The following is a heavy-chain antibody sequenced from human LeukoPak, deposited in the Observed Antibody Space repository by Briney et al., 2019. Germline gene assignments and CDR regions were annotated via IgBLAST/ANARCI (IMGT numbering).Heavy chain of an antibody. CDR3: ATALLGSDAFDI. V-gene: IGHV3-13*01. D-gene: IGHD3-16*01. CDR2: IGTAGDT. CDR1: GFTFSDYY. Sequence: GGSLRLSCAASGFTFSDYYMYWVRHATGKGLEWVSAIGTAGDTYYPGSVKGRLTISRENAKNSLYLQMNSLRAGDTAVYYCATALLGSDAFDIWGQGTMVTVSS. J-gene: IGHJ3*02.